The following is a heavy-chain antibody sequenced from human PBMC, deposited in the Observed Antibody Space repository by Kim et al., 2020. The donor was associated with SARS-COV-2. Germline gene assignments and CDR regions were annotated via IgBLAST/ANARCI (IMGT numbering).Heavy chain of an antibody. D-gene: IGHD6-13*01. CDR1: GFTFSSYA. V-gene: IGHV3-23*01. J-gene: IGHJ6*02. Sequence: GGSLRLSCAASGFTFSSYAMSWVRQAPGKGLEWVSAISGSGGSTYYADSVKGRFTISRDNSKNTLYLQMNSLRAEDTAVYYCAKGSRIAAAAYPRYCYYYYGMDVWGQGTTVTVSS. CDR3: AKGSRIAAAAYPRYCYYYYGMDV. CDR2: ISGSGGST.